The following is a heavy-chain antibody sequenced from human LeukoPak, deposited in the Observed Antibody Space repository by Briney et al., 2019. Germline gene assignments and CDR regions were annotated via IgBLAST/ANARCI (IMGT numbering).Heavy chain of an antibody. D-gene: IGHD3-3*01. CDR2: IYYSGST. Sequence: SETLSLTCTVSGGSISSYYWSWIRQPPGKGLEWIGYIYYSGSTNYNPSLKSRVTISVDTSKNQFSLKLSSVTAADTAVYYCARLGRFLEWSELDYWGQGTLVTVSS. CDR3: ARLGRFLEWSELDY. V-gene: IGHV4-59*01. CDR1: GGSISSYY. J-gene: IGHJ4*02.